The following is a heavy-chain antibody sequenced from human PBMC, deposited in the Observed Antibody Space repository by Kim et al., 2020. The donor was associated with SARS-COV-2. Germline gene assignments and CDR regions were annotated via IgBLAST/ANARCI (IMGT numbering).Heavy chain of an antibody. Sequence: FQGRVTMTRDTSISTAYMELSRLRSDDTAVYYCARAALDLVVPAALLFDYWGQGTLVTVSS. D-gene: IGHD2-2*01. J-gene: IGHJ4*02. V-gene: IGHV1-2*02. CDR3: ARAALDLVVPAALLFDY.